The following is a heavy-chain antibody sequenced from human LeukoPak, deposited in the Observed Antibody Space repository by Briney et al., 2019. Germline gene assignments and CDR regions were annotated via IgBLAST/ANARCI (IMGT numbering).Heavy chain of an antibody. CDR3: ARRGYCTNGVCSMAFDY. V-gene: IGHV5-51*01. J-gene: IGHJ4*02. Sequence: GESLKISCKGSGYSFTSYWIGWVRQMPGKGLECMGIIYPGDSDTRDSPSFQGKVTISAAKSISTAYLQWRSLKAWDTAMYYCARRGYCTNGVCSMAFDYWGQGTMVTVSS. CDR1: GYSFTSYW. D-gene: IGHD2-8*01. CDR2: IYPGDSDT.